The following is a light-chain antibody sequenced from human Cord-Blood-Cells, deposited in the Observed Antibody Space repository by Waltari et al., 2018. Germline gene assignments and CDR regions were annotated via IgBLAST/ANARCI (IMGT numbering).Light chain of an antibody. CDR3: SSYTSSSTLVV. Sequence: QSALTQPASVSGSPGQSITISCTGTRSDVGGYNYVSRYQQHPCKAPKLMIYEVSNRPSGVSNRFSGSKSGNTASLTISGLQAEDEADYYCSSYTSSSTLVVFGGGTKLTVL. CDR1: RSDVGGYNY. CDR2: EVS. V-gene: IGLV2-14*01. J-gene: IGLJ2*01.